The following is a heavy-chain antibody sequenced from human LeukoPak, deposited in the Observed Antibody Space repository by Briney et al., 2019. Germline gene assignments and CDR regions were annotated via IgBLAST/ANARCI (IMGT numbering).Heavy chain of an antibody. CDR1: EYTFTGQD. D-gene: IGHD6-6*01. CDR2: TNPNTGGS. Sequence: ASVKVSCKASEYTFTGQDMHWARQAPGQGLEWMGWTNPNTGGSKYAQRLQGRVTMTRDTTISTAYMELSRLTSDDTAVYYCASYPRYSSSPPFDYWGQGTLVTVSS. CDR3: ASYPRYSSSPPFDY. J-gene: IGHJ4*02. V-gene: IGHV1-2*02.